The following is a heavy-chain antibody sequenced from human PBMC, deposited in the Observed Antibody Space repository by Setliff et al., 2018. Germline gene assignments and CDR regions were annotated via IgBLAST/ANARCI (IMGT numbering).Heavy chain of an antibody. V-gene: IGHV1-18*01. CDR1: GYTFLSYC. CDR3: ARGGWSYRAGNSRYTYRFDS. D-gene: IGHD2-21*01. Sequence: ASVKVSCKAVGYTFLSYCLSWVRQAPGQGLEWMGWISAYNGNTNYAQKLQGRVTMTTDTSTSTAYMELSSLTSDDTAIYYCARGGWSYRAGNSRYTYRFDSWGQGTLVAVSS. J-gene: IGHJ5*01. CDR2: ISAYNGNT.